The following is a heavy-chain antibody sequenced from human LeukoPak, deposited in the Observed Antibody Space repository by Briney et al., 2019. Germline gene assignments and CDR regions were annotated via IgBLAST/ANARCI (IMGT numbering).Heavy chain of an antibody. CDR3: AREDYDFWSGYYTSIDY. Sequence: GGSLRLSCAASGFTFSSYWMSWVRQAPGKGLEWVANIKQDGSEKYYVDSVKGRFTISRDNAKNSLYLQMNSLRAEDTAVYYCAREDYDFWSGYYTSIDYWGQGTLVTVSS. J-gene: IGHJ4*02. V-gene: IGHV3-7*01. CDR2: IKQDGSEK. CDR1: GFTFSSYW. D-gene: IGHD3-3*01.